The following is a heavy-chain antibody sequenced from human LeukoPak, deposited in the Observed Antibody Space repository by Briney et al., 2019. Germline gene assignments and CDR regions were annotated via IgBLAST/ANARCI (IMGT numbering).Heavy chain of an antibody. CDR3: ASRVYCGGDCYPYYYYGMDV. J-gene: IGHJ6*02. CDR1: RFTFSDYY. D-gene: IGHD2-21*02. Sequence: GGSLRLSCAASRFTFSDYYMSWIPQAPGKGLEWVSYISSSGSTIYYADSVKGRFTISRDNAKNSLYLQMNSLRAEDTAVYYCASRVYCGGDCYPYYYYGMDVWGQGTTVTVSS. CDR2: ISSSGSTI. V-gene: IGHV3-11*01.